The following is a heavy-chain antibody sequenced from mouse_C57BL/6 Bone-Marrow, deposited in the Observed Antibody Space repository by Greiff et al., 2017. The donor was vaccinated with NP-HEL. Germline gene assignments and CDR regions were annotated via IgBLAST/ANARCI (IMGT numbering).Heavy chain of an antibody. CDR1: GYTFTNYW. D-gene: IGHD1-1*01. J-gene: IGHJ2*01. Sequence: QVQLQQSGAELVRPGTSVKMSCKASGYTFTNYWIGWAKQRPGHGLEWIGDIYPGGGYTKYNEKFKGKATLTADKSSSTAYMQFSSLTSEYSSSYYCARSVTTVGDYFYYWGQGTTLTVSS. CDR3: ARSVTTVGDYFYY. V-gene: IGHV1-63*01. CDR2: IYPGGGYT.